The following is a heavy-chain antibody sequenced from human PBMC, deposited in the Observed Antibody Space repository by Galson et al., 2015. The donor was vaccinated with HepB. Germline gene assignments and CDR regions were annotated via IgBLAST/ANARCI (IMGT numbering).Heavy chain of an antibody. CDR2: IYYSGST. V-gene: IGHV4-59*01. D-gene: IGHD3-22*01. CDR1: GGSINSYY. Sequence: LSLTCTVSGGSINSYYWSWIRQPPGKGLEWIGYIYYSGSTNYNPSLKSRVTISVDTSKNQFSLKLSSVTAADTAVYYCARERALSYDSSGDFGFDPWGQGTLVTVSS. J-gene: IGHJ5*02. CDR3: ARERALSYDSSGDFGFDP.